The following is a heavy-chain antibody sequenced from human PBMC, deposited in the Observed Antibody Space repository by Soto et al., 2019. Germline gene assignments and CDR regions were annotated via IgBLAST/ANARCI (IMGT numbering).Heavy chain of an antibody. CDR2: INPNSGGT. CDR1: GYTFTGYY. Sequence: ASVKFSCKASGYTFTGYYMHWVRQAPGQGLEWMGWINPNSGGTNYAQKFQGWVTMTRDTSISTAYMELSRLRSDDTAVYYCARGYYDSSGYYYFDYWGQGTLVTVSS. V-gene: IGHV1-2*04. J-gene: IGHJ4*02. CDR3: ARGYYDSSGYYYFDY. D-gene: IGHD3-22*01.